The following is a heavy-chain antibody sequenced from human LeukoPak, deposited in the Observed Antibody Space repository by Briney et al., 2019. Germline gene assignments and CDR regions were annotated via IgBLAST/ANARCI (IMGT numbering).Heavy chain of an antibody. J-gene: IGHJ4*02. CDR1: GFTFSSYS. CDR3: AARGFRCRPATAENPLDC. D-gene: IGHD5-12*01. CDR2: ILYDGSNK. Sequence: GGSLRLSCAASGFTFSSYSMNWVRQAPGKGLEWVAVILYDGSNKNYADSVKGRFTISRDNYKNTLYLQMNSLRVEDTAVYYCAARGFRCRPATAENPLDCWGQGTLVTVSS. V-gene: IGHV3-30*03.